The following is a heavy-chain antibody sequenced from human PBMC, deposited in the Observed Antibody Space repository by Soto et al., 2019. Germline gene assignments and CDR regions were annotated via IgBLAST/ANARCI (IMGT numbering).Heavy chain of an antibody. CDR2: IYYSGST. J-gene: IGHJ6*03. CDR3: ARGVEEEGYYYYYMDV. D-gene: IGHD1-1*01. CDR1: GGSISSGGYY. V-gene: IGHV4-31*03. Sequence: QVQLQESGPGLVKPSQTLSLTCTVSGGSISSGGYYWSWIRQHPGKGLEWIGYIYYSGSTYYNPSLKSRVTISVDTSKNQFSLKLSSVTAADTAVYYCARGVEEEGYYYYYMDVLGNGTTVTVSS.